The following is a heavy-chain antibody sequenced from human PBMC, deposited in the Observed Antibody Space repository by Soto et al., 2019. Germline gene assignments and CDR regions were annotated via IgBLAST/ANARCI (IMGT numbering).Heavy chain of an antibody. Sequence: GGSLRLSCAASGFTFSSYAMSWVRQAPGKGLEWVSAISGSGGSTYYADSVKGRFTISRDNSKNTLYLQMNSLRAEDTAVYYCAKDLDGAVAVGTFDYWGQGTLVTVSS. V-gene: IGHV3-23*01. CDR2: ISGSGGST. CDR3: AKDLDGAVAVGTFDY. CDR1: GFTFSSYA. J-gene: IGHJ4*02. D-gene: IGHD6-19*01.